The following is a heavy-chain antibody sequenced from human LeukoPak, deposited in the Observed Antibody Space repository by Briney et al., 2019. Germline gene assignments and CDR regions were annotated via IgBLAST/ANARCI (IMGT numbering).Heavy chain of an antibody. CDR1: GFTFISYA. V-gene: IGHV3-23*01. Sequence: GGSLRLSCAASGFTFISYAMTWVRQAPGKGLEWVSTISGGGGSTYYADSVKGRFTISRDNSKNTLYLQMSSLRAEDTAVYYCAELYYYDSSGDTFDYWGQGTLVTVSS. D-gene: IGHD3-22*01. CDR3: AELYYYDSSGDTFDY. J-gene: IGHJ4*02. CDR2: ISGGGGST.